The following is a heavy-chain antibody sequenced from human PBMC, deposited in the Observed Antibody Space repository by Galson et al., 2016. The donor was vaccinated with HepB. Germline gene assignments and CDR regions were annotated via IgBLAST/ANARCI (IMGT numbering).Heavy chain of an antibody. D-gene: IGHD5-18*01. CDR1: GYTFSNYW. CDR3: ARGGIQVSPHSFDY. Sequence: QSGAEVKKPGESLKISCKGSGYTFSNYWIGWVRQMPGKGLEWMGVLYPGDSNIRYSPSFQGQVTLSADKSISAAYLQWSSLKASDTAIYYCARGGIQVSPHSFDYWGQGTLVTVSS. CDR2: LYPGDSNI. V-gene: IGHV5-51*01. J-gene: IGHJ4*02.